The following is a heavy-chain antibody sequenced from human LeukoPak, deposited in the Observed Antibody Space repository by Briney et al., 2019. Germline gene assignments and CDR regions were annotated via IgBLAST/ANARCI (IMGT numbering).Heavy chain of an antibody. CDR1: GFTFSSYS. D-gene: IGHD3-9*01. CDR2: ISSSSSTI. V-gene: IGHV3-48*04. CDR3: ARASRLLYYDILTGISGYYGMDV. Sequence: GGSLRLSCAASGFTFSSYSMNWVRQAPGKGLEWVSYISSSSSTIYYADSVKGRFTISRDNAKNSLYLQMNSLRAEDTAVYYCARASRLLYYDILTGISGYYGMDVWGQGTTVTVSS. J-gene: IGHJ6*02.